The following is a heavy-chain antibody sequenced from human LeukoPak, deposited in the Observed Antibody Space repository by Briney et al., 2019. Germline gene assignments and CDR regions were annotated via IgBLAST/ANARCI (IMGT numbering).Heavy chain of an antibody. D-gene: IGHD6-6*01. J-gene: IGHJ4*02. CDR3: ARVQGIAARSGYYFDY. Sequence: GGSLRLSCAASGFTFSTYAMSWVRQAPGKGLEWISALSGSGASTYYADSVKGRFTISRDNSKNTLYLQMNSLRAEDTAVYYCARVQGIAARSGYYFDYWGQGTLVTVSS. V-gene: IGHV3-23*01. CDR1: GFTFSTYA. CDR2: LSGSGAST.